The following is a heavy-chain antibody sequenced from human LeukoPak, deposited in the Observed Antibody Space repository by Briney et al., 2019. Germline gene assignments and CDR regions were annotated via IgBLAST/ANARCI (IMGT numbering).Heavy chain of an antibody. V-gene: IGHV4-59*12. CDR3: ARGAAAADYYYYYGMDV. CDR2: SYYSGST. CDR1: GGSISSYY. Sequence: SETLSLTCTVSGGSISSYYWSLIRQPPGKGLEWIGYSYYSGSTNYNPSLKSRVTISVDTSKNQFSLKLSSVTAADTAVYYCARGAAAADYYYYYGMDVWGQGTTVTVSS. D-gene: IGHD6-13*01. J-gene: IGHJ6*02.